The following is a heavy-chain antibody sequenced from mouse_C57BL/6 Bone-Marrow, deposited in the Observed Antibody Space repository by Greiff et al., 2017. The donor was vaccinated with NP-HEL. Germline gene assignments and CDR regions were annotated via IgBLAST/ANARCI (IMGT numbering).Heavy chain of an antibody. V-gene: IGHV1-78*01. CDR2: IYPRDGST. Sequence: QVQLQQSDAELVKPGASVKISCKVSGYTFTDYTLHWMKQRPEQGLEWIGYIYPRDGSTKYNEKFKGKATLTADKSPSTAYMQLNSLTSEDSAVYFWARGLLLRFSWFAYWGQGTLVTVSA. CDR1: GYTFTDYT. J-gene: IGHJ3*01. D-gene: IGHD1-1*01. CDR3: ARGLLLRFSWFAY.